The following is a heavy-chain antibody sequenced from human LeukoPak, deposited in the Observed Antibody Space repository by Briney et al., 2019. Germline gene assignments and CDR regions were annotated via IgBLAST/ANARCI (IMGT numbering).Heavy chain of an antibody. D-gene: IGHD2-21*01. Sequence: GGSLRLSCEASGFIFSSYVMGWVRQAPGKGLEWLSSISVGGGDTFTADSVKGRFTITRENSKNTLYLQMMGLRVEDTAIYYCAKLNLGEMAYFDSWGQGILVTVSS. V-gene: IGHV3-23*01. CDR3: AKLNLGEMAYFDS. J-gene: IGHJ4*02. CDR2: ISVGGGDT. CDR1: GFIFSSYV.